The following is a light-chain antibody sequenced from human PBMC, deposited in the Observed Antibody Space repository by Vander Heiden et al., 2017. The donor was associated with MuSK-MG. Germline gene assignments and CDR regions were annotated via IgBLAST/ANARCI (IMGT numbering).Light chain of an antibody. V-gene: IGLV6-57*03. J-gene: IGLJ2*01. CDR1: SGSIASDY. Sequence: FMLIQHHSVSESPGTTVTISCPRSSGSIASDYVQWYQQRPGSAPTTVIYEDDQRPSGVPDRFSGSVDSSSNSASLTISGLKTEDEADYFCQSYDNNNVVLGGGTKLTVL. CDR2: EDD. CDR3: QSYDNNNVV.